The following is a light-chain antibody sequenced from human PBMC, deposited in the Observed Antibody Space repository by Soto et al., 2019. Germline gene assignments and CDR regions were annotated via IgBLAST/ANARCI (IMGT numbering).Light chain of an antibody. CDR1: QSLLHSSGYNH. V-gene: IGKV2-28*01. J-gene: IGKJ4*01. Sequence: DIVMTQSPLSLPVTPGEPASISCRSSQSLLHSSGYNHLDWYLQKPGQSPQLLIHLGSNRASGVTDRFSGSGSGTDFTLKISRVEAEDVGLYYCMQALQPPVTFGGGTKVEIK. CDR3: MQALQPPVT. CDR2: LGS.